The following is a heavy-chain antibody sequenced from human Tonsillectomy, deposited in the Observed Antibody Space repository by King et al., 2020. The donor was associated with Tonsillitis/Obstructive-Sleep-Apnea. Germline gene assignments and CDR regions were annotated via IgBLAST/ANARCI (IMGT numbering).Heavy chain of an antibody. CDR1: GFTFSAYG. V-gene: IGHV3-33*01. CDR2: IWYDGSNK. J-gene: IGHJ6*02. D-gene: IGHD4-17*01. CDR3: ASQTTAQHYYYYGMDV. Sequence: VQLVESGGGVVQPGRSLRLSCAASGFTFSAYGMHWVRQAPGKGLEWVAVIWYDGSNKYYADSMKGRFTISRDNSKNTLYLQMNSLRAEDTAVYYCASQTTAQHYYYYGMDVWGQGTTVTVSS.